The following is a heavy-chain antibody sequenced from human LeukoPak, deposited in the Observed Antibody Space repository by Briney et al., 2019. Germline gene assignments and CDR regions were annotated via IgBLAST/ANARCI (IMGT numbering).Heavy chain of an antibody. Sequence: GGSLRLSCAASGFTFNNYAMSWVRQAPGKGLEWVSDISGGGGSTFSADSVKGRFTISRDNSKNTLFLQMNSLRAEDTAVYYCAKDANYGSGSSFEYWGQGTLVTVSS. J-gene: IGHJ4*02. CDR1: GFTFNNYA. CDR3: AKDANYGSGSSFEY. V-gene: IGHV3-23*01. CDR2: ISGGGGST. D-gene: IGHD3-10*01.